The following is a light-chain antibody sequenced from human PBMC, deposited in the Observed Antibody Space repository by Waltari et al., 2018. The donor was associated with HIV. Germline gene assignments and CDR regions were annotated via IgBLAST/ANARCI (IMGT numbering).Light chain of an antibody. Sequence: EIVLTQSPGTLSLSPGERATLSCRASQSVSSSFLAWYQQKPGQAPRLLIYGASSRATGIPDRFSGSGSGTDFTLTISRLEPEDFAVYFCQQCVSSPTLTFGGGTKVEIK. J-gene: IGKJ4*01. V-gene: IGKV3-20*01. CDR1: QSVSSSF. CDR2: GAS. CDR3: QQCVSSPTLT.